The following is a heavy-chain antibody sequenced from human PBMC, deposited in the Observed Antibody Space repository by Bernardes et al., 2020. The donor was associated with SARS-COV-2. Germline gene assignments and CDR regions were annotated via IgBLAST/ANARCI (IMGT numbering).Heavy chain of an antibody. V-gene: IGHV3-43*01. Sequence: RRSMCPSGTAYGITFGDKIGHCVGQDRARGLEWVFLISRTAASTYAEDSVRGRFTISRDDSKNSLYLQMNSLRAEDTALYYCARSIRFLEWDGMNVWGRATTVTV. D-gene: IGHD3-3*01. CDR1: GITFGDKI. J-gene: IGHJ6*02. CDR2: ISRTAAST. CDR3: ARSIRFLEWDGMNV.